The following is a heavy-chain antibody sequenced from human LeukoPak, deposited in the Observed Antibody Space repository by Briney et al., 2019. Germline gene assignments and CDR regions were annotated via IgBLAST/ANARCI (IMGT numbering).Heavy chain of an antibody. CDR1: GDSINSLDL. J-gene: IGHJ4*02. Sequence: TSETLSLTCTVSGDSINSLDLWSWVRQPPGEGLEWIGEINHSGSTNYNPSLKSRVTISVDTSKNQFSLKLSSVTAADTAVYYCARVSVTTGCFDYWGQGTLVTVSS. D-gene: IGHD4-11*01. V-gene: IGHV4-4*02. CDR3: ARVSVTTGCFDY. CDR2: INHSGST.